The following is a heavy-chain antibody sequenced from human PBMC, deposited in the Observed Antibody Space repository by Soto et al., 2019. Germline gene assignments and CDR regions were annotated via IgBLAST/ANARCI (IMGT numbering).Heavy chain of an antibody. CDR1: GGSISSGTFS. CDR2: IYYTGGT. V-gene: IGHV4-30-2*01. J-gene: IGHJ3*02. Sequence: PSETLSLTCAVSGGSISSGTFSWTWIRQPPGKGLEFIGSIYYTGGTYYNPSLKSRVTISLDTSKNQFSLKLSSVTAADTAVYYCAREAKTFYDSSGFDAFDIWGQGTMVTVSS. CDR3: AREAKTFYDSSGFDAFDI. D-gene: IGHD3-22*01.